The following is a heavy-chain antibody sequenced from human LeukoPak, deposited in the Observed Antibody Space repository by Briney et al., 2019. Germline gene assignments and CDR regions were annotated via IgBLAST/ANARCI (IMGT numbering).Heavy chain of an antibody. D-gene: IGHD1-14*01. CDR2: IKQDGSEK. CDR1: GFTYTSHW. J-gene: IGHJ4*02. Sequence: GGSLRLSCAASGFTYTSHWMSWFRQAPGKGLEWVANIKQDGSEKYYVDSMKGRFTISRDNAKNSLHLQMNSLRAEDTAVYFCARLSVGKIDYWGQGTLVTVSS. CDR3: ARLSVGKIDY. V-gene: IGHV3-7*01.